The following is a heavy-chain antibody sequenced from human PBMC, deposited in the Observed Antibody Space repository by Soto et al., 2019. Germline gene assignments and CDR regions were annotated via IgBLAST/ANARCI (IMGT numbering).Heavy chain of an antibody. D-gene: IGHD6-13*01. CDR3: ANDSSWYPTGWFDP. CDR2: ISAYNGNT. V-gene: IGHV1-18*01. J-gene: IGHJ5*02. Sequence: GASVKVSCKASGYTFTSYGISWVRQALGQGLEWMGWISAYNGNTNFAQKFQGRVTMTTDTSTSTAYMELRSLRSDDTAVYYCANDSSWYPTGWFDPWGQGTLVTVSS. CDR1: GYTFTSYG.